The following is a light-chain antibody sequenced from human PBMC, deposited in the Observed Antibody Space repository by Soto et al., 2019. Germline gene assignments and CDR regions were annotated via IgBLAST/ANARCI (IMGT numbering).Light chain of an antibody. J-gene: IGKJ1*01. CDR1: ESVTDY. CDR2: DVS. V-gene: IGKV3-11*01. CDR3: QQRSDWPWT. Sequence: EIVLTQSPATLSLSPGERGTLSCRASESVTDYLAWYQQKPGQAPMLLVYDVSYRAAGIPTRFSGGGSGTDFTLTISNVEPEDFAVYYCQQRSDWPWTFGQGTKVDIK.